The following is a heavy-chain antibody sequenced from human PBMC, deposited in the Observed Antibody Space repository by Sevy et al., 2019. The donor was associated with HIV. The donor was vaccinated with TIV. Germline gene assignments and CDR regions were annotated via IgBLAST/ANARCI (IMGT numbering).Heavy chain of an antibody. D-gene: IGHD2-2*01. J-gene: IGHJ5*02. Sequence: ASVKVSCKASGGTFSSYAISWVRQAPGQGLEWMGGIIPIFGTANYAQKFQGRVTITADESTSTAYMELSSLRSEDPAVYYCARDGSFVVVPAAITNFWFDPWGQGTLVTVSS. CDR3: ARDGSFVVVPAAITNFWFDP. CDR1: GGTFSSYA. CDR2: IIPIFGTA. V-gene: IGHV1-69*13.